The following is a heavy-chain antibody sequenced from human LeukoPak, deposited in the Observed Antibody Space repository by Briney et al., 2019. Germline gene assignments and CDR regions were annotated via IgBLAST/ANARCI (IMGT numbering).Heavy chain of an antibody. V-gene: IGHV3-48*03. CDR2: ISSSGSTR. Sequence: GGSLRLSCAASGFIFSAFEMNWVRQAPGKGLEWVSYISSSGSTRYYADPVKGRFSISRDNAKNSLDLQMSSLRDEDTAIYYCARIIPPYDAFDLWGQGTWVTVSS. J-gene: IGHJ3*01. D-gene: IGHD2-21*01. CDR1: GFIFSAFE. CDR3: ARIIPPYDAFDL.